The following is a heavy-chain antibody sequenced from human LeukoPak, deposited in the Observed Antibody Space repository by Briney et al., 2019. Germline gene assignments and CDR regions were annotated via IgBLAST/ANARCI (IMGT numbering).Heavy chain of an antibody. V-gene: IGHV1-18*01. CDR2: ISTYNGYT. Sequence: ASVKVSCKASGHTFTSYGISWVRQAPGQGLEWMGWISTYNGYTNYAQNLQGRVTMTTDTSASTVYLELRSLRSDDTAVYYCARTPPPTIVGAHYFDYWGQGTLVTVSS. D-gene: IGHD1-26*01. J-gene: IGHJ4*02. CDR3: ARTPPPTIVGAHYFDY. CDR1: GHTFTSYG.